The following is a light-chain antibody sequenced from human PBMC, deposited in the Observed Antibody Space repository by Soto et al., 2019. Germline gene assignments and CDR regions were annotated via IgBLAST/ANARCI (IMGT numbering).Light chain of an antibody. CDR3: QQYNSYSGT. Sequence: DIQMTQSPSSLSASVGGRVTVTCRASQSISSYLNWYQQKPGKAPKLLIYAASSLQSGVPSRFSGSGSGTEFTLTISSLQPDDFATYYCQQYNSYSGTFGQGTKVDIK. CDR1: QSISSY. V-gene: IGKV1-39*01. CDR2: AAS. J-gene: IGKJ1*01.